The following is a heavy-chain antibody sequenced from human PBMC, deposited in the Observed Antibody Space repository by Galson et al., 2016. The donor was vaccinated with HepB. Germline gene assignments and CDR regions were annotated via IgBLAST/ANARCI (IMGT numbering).Heavy chain of an antibody. CDR2: ISGSGGST. Sequence: SLRLSCAASGFTFSSYAMSWVRQAPGKGLEWVSAISGSGGSTYYADSVKGRFTISRDDSKNTAYLQMNSLKTEDTAVYYCTRTTAPGSIFGVRGHYYGMDVWGQGTTVTVSS. D-gene: IGHD3-3*01. CDR3: TRTTAPGSIFGVRGHYYGMDV. CDR1: GFTFSSYA. V-gene: IGHV3-23*01. J-gene: IGHJ6*02.